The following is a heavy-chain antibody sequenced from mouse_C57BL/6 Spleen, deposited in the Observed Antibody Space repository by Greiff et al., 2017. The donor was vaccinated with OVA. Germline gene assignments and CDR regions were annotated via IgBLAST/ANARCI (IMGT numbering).Heavy chain of an antibody. D-gene: IGHD1-1*01. J-gene: IGHJ1*03. CDR3: ARSRYYGSSPWYFDV. V-gene: IGHV1-82*01. Sequence: VQLQQSGPELVKPGASVKISCKASGYAFRSSWMNWVKQRPGKGLEWIGRIYPGDGDTNYNGKFKGKATLTADKSSSTAYMQLSSLTSEDSAVYFCARSRYYGSSPWYFDVWGTGTTVTVSS. CDR2: IYPGDGDT. CDR1: GYAFRSSW.